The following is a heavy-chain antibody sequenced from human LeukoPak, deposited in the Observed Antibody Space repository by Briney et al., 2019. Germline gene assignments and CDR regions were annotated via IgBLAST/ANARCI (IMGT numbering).Heavy chain of an antibody. J-gene: IGHJ4*02. Sequence: GGPLRLSCAASGFTFSSYGMHWVRQAPGKGLEWVAVISYDGSNKYYADSVKGRFTISRDNSKNTLYLQMNSLRAEDTAVYYCARGSGWYQGYFDYWGQGTLVTVSS. V-gene: IGHV3-30*03. CDR2: ISYDGSNK. CDR3: ARGSGWYQGYFDY. CDR1: GFTFSSYG. D-gene: IGHD6-19*01.